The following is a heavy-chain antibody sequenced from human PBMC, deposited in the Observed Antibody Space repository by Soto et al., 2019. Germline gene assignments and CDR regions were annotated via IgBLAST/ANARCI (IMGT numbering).Heavy chain of an antibody. CDR1: GDSMTKYY. D-gene: IGHD1-26*01. Sequence: SETLSLTCNVSGDSMTKYYWSWIRQPAGKGLEWIGRIYTSGSTNYNPSLKSRVTMSIDTSNKHFSLNLKSVTAADTAVYYCARTVGAAYYFDFWGQGAMVTV. J-gene: IGHJ4*02. CDR3: ARTVGAAYYFDF. CDR2: IYTSGST. V-gene: IGHV4-4*07.